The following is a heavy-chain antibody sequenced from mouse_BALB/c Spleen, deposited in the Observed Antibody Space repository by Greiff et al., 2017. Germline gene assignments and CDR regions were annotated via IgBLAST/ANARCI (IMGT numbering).Heavy chain of an antibody. J-gene: IGHJ4*01. V-gene: IGHV5-12-2*01. CDR3: ARWLRTWYAMDY. CDR1: GFTFSSYT. Sequence: EVHLVESGGGLVQPGGSLKLSCTASGFTFSSYTMYWVRQTPAKRLEWVAYISNGGGSTYYPDTVKGRITISRDNATNTLYLQMSSLKSEDTAMYYCARWLRTWYAMDYWGQGTSVTVSS. D-gene: IGHD2-2*01. CDR2: ISNGGGST.